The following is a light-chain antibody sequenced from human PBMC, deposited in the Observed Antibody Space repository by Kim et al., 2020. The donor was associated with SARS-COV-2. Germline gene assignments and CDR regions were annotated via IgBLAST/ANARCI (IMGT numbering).Light chain of an antibody. CDR2: AAS. J-gene: IGKJ2*01. CDR1: QGISSW. CDR3: QQANSGPYT. V-gene: IGKV1-12*01. Sequence: DIQMTQSPSSVSASVGDRVTITCRASQGISSWLVWYQQKPGKAPKLLIYAASTLQSGVPSRFSGSGSGTDFTLTISSLQPEDFATYYCQQANSGPYTFGQGTKLEI.